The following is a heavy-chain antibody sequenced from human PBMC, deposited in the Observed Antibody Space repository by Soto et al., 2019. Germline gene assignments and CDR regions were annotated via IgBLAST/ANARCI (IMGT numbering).Heavy chain of an antibody. J-gene: IGHJ6*02. CDR1: GFTVSSNY. CDR2: IYSGGST. V-gene: IGHV3-53*01. CDR3: ARRGDLRYYYGMDV. D-gene: IGHD3-10*01. Sequence: EVQLVESGGGLIQPGGSLRLSCAASGFTVSSNYMSWVRQAPGKGLEWVSVIYSGGSTYYADSVKGRFTISRDNSKNTLYLQMNSLRAEDTAVYYCARRGDLRYYYGMDVWGQGTTVTVSS.